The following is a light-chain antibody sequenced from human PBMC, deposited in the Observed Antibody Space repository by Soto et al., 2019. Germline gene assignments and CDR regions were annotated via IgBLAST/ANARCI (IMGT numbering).Light chain of an antibody. CDR3: QQHGSSPFT. J-gene: IGKJ3*01. CDR2: GAS. V-gene: IGKV3-20*01. CDR1: QSVTSSY. Sequence: EVGLTQSPGTLSLSPGERATLSCRASQSVTSSYLAWYQQKPGQAPRLLIYGASTRATGIPDRFSASGSGTDFTLTISRLEPEDFAVYYCQQHGSSPFTFGPGTKVDIK.